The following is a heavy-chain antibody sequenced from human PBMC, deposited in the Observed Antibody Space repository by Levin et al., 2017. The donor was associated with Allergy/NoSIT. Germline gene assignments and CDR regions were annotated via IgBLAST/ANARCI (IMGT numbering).Heavy chain of an antibody. J-gene: IGHJ5*02. CDR2: IYPGDSDT. Sequence: HGESLKISCKGSGYIFINYWIVWVRQMPGKGLEWMGIIYPGDSDTRYNPSFQGQVTISADKSISTAYLHWNSLKASDTAMYYCARLALWFGELKGYFDPWGQGTQVTVSS. V-gene: IGHV5-51*01. CDR3: ARLALWFGELKGYFDP. D-gene: IGHD3-10*01. CDR1: GYIFINYW.